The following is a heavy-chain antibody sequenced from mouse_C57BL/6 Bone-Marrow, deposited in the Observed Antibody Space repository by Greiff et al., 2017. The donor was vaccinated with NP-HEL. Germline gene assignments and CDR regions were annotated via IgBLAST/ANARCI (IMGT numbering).Heavy chain of an antibody. V-gene: IGHV1-69*01. CDR2: IDPSDSYT. CDR3: ARGELSNYSDY. D-gene: IGHD1-1*01. J-gene: IGHJ2*01. Sequence: QVQLQQPGAELVMPGASVKLSCKASGYTFTSYWMHWVKQRPGQGLEWIGEIDPSDSYTNYNQKFKGKSTLTVDKSSSTAYMQLSSLTSEDSAVYYCARGELSNYSDYWGQGTTRTVSS. CDR1: GYTFTSYW.